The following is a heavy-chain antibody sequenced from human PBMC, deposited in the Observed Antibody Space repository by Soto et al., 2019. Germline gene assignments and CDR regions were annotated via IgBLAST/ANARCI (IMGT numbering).Heavy chain of an antibody. D-gene: IGHD6-6*01. V-gene: IGHV1-18*01. Sequence: GASVKVSCKASGYTFTSYGISWVRQAPGQGLEWMGWISAYNGNTNYAQKIQGRVTMTTDTSTSTAYMELSRLRSDDTAVYYCARVVSSSSGKYYFDYWGQGTLVTVSS. J-gene: IGHJ4*02. CDR3: ARVVSSSSGKYYFDY. CDR1: GYTFTSYG. CDR2: ISAYNGNT.